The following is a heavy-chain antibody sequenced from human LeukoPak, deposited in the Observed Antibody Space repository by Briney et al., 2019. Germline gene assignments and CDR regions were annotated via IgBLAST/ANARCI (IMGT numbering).Heavy chain of an antibody. J-gene: IGHJ3*02. CDR2: IYTGGIT. V-gene: IGHV3-66*01. D-gene: IGHD3-22*01. Sequence: GGSLRLSCAASGFTVSSNYMGWVRQAPGKGLEWVSLIYTGGITDYADSVKARFTISRDSSKNTLYLQLNSLRAEDTAVYYCARGGIYYYDSSGSVFESDAFDIWGQGTMVTVSS. CDR1: GFTVSSNY. CDR3: ARGGIYYYDSSGSVFESDAFDI.